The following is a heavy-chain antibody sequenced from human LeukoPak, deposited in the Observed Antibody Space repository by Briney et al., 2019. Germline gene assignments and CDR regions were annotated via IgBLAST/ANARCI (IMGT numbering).Heavy chain of an antibody. CDR3: ARVHDSSSWYGHDAFDI. D-gene: IGHD6-13*01. Sequence: SGTLSLTCAVSGGSISSSNWWSWVRQPPGKGLEWIGKIYHSGSTNYNPSLKSRVTISVDKSKNQFSLKLSSVTAADTAVYYCARVHDSSSWYGHDAFDIWGQGTMVTVSS. CDR2: IYHSGST. J-gene: IGHJ3*02. CDR1: GGSISSSNW. V-gene: IGHV4-4*02.